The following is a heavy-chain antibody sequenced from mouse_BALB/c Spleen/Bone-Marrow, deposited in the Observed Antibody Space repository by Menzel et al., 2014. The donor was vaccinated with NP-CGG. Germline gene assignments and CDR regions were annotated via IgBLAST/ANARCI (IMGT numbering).Heavy chain of an antibody. CDR2: IIPSNGRT. D-gene: IGHD2-3*01. J-gene: IGHJ1*01. CDR3: ARWLLQYFDV. CDR1: GYTFTSYW. V-gene: IGHV1S81*02. Sequence: QVQLQQPGAELVKPGASVKLSCTSSGYTFTSYWMHWVKQRPGQGLEWIGEIIPSNGRTNYNEKFKGKATLTVDKSSNTAYMQLSSLTSEDSAVYYCARWLLQYFDVWGAGTTVTVSS.